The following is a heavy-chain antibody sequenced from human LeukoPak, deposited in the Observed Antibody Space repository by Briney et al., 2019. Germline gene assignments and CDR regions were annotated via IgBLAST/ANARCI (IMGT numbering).Heavy chain of an antibody. CDR2: ISSSSSYI. D-gene: IGHD4-11*01. CDR3: ATYSTRNAREFQS. Sequence: GGSLRLSCAASGFTFSSYSMNWVRQAPGKGLEWVSSISSSSSYIYYADSVKGRFTISRDNAKMSLYLQMNSLRVEDTAVYYCATYSTRNAREFQSWGQGTLVTVSS. V-gene: IGHV3-21*01. J-gene: IGHJ1*01. CDR1: GFTFSSYS.